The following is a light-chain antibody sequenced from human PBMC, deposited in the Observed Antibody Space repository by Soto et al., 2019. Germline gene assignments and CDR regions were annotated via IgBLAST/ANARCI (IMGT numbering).Light chain of an antibody. V-gene: IGKV3-20*01. CDR3: QQYGRRPLT. CDR2: DAS. Sequence: EIVLTQSPGTLSLSPGEGATLSCRASQSVGNNYLAWYQQKPGQAPRFLMYDASTRATGIPDRFSGSGSGTDFTLTISRLESEDFAVYYCQQYGRRPLTFGGGTKVEIK. J-gene: IGKJ4*01. CDR1: QSVGNNY.